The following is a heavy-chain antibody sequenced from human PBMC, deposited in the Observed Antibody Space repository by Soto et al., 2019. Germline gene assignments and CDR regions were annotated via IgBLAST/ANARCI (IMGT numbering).Heavy chain of an antibody. V-gene: IGHV1-46*01. J-gene: IGHJ6*02. CDR3: ARERAYRDGMDV. CDR2: INPSGGGT. Sequence: QVQLVQSGAEVKKPGASAKVSCKASGYLFMNHFMHWVRQAPGQGLEWMGTINPSGGGTSNAQKFQGRLTMTRDTYANTAYLVLNSLTSEDTAVYYCARERAYRDGMDVWGQGTTVIVSS. D-gene: IGHD2-21*01. CDR1: GYLFMNHF.